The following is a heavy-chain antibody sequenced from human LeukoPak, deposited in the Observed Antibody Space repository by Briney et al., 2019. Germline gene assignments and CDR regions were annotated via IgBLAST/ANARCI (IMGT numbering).Heavy chain of an antibody. D-gene: IGHD6-6*01. J-gene: IGHJ4*02. CDR3: ARDQGRDIAARLGY. CDR2: ISAYNGNT. Sequence: ASVKVSCKASGYTFTSYGISWVRQAPGQGLEWMGWISAYNGNTNYAQKLQGRVTMTTDTSTGTAYMELRSLRSDDTAVYYCARDQGRDIAARLGYWGQGTLVTVSS. V-gene: IGHV1-18*01. CDR1: GYTFTSYG.